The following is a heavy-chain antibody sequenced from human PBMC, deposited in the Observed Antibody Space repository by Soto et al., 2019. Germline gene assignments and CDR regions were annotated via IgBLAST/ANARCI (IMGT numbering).Heavy chain of an antibody. J-gene: IGHJ5*02. CDR2: LYYSGNT. Sequence: QLQLQESGPGLVKPSETLSLTCTVSGGSISSFNYFWGWIRQPPGKGLEWIGSLYYSGNTYYNPSLQSRFTISVDTSKKQCTLTLRSVTAADTAVYYCARGGGSTFNWFDPWGQGTLVTVSP. D-gene: IGHD2-15*01. CDR1: GGSISSFNYF. V-gene: IGHV4-39*01. CDR3: ARGGGSTFNWFDP.